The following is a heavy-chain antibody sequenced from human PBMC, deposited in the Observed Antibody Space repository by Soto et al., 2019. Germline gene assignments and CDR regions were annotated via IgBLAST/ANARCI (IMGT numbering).Heavy chain of an antibody. CDR1: GGSISSYY. J-gene: IGHJ5*02. V-gene: IGHV4-59*01. CDR3: ARGLRVVAATDQLWFDP. CDR2: IYYSGGT. Sequence: SETLSLTCTVSGGSISSYYWSWIRQPPGKGLEWIGYIYYSGGTNYNPSLKSRATISVDTSKNQFSLKLSSVTAADTAVYYCARGLRVVAATDQLWFDPWGQGTLVTVSS. D-gene: IGHD2-15*01.